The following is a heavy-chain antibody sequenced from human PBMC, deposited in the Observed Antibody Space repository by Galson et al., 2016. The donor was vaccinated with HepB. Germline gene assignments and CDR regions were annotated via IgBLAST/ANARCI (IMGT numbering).Heavy chain of an antibody. CDR1: GFTFSDFW. CDR3: AKHGLLAGDY. CDR2: IKPDGTGS. V-gene: IGHV3-7*03. J-gene: IGHJ4*02. Sequence: SLRLSCAVSGFTFSDFWMSWVRQAPGKGLEWVANIKPDGTGSEYVDSDVKGRFTIPRDNVKQSLYLQMTSLRSDDTAVYYCAKHGLLAGDYWGQGTLVTVSS. D-gene: IGHD3-10*01.